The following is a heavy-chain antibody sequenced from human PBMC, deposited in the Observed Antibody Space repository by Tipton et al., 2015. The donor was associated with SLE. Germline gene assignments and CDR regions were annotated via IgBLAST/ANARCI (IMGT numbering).Heavy chain of an antibody. D-gene: IGHD2-8*02. J-gene: IGHJ4*02. V-gene: IGHV1-18*01. CDR3: ARLTGIYCFAY. Sequence: QSGPEVKKPGASVKVSCKASDYTFTNYGISWVRQAPGQGLEWMGWISVYNGNTNYAQKFQGRVTMTTDTSTSTAYMDLRSLRSDDTSVYYCARLTGIYCFAYWGQVTLVTFSS. CDR2: ISVYNGNT. CDR1: DYTFTNYG.